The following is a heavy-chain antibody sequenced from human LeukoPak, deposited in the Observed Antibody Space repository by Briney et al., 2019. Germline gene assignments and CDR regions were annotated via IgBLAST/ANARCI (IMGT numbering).Heavy chain of an antibody. Sequence: SETLSLTCAVYGGSFSGYYWSWIRQPAGKGLEWIGRIYTSGSTNYNPSLKSRVTMSVDTSKNQFSLKLSSVTAADTAVYYCASTPLDTAMVGYYYYYMDVRGKGTTVTVSS. CDR1: GGSFSGYY. D-gene: IGHD5-18*01. CDR2: IYTSGST. V-gene: IGHV4-59*10. J-gene: IGHJ6*03. CDR3: ASTPLDTAMVGYYYYYMDV.